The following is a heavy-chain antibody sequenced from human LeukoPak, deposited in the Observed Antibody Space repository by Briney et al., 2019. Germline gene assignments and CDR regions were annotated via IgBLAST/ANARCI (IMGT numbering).Heavy chain of an antibody. CDR3: ARSPGEATFDY. CDR2: IYYSGST. Sequence: PSETLSLTCTVSGGSISSYYWSWIRQPPGKGLEWIGYIYYSGSTNYNPSLKSRVTISVDTSKNQFSLKLSSVTAADTAVYYCARSPGEATFDYWGQGTLVTVSS. CDR1: GGSISSYY. V-gene: IGHV4-59*01. J-gene: IGHJ4*02. D-gene: IGHD7-27*01.